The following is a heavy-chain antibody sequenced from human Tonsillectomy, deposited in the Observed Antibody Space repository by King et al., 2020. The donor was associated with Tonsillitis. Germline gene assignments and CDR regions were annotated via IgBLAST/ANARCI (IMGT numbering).Heavy chain of an antibody. CDR3: ARYPYDCWSGGPYYFDY. CDR1: GFTFSSYE. J-gene: IGHJ4*02. D-gene: IGHD3-3*01. CDR2: ISSSGSTI. V-gene: IGHV3-48*03. Sequence: VQLVESGGGLVQPGGSLRLSCAASGFTFSSYEMNWVRQAPGKGLEWVSYISSSGSTIYYADSVKGRFTISRDNAKNSLYLQMNSLRAEDTAVYYCARYPYDCWSGGPYYFDYWGQGTLVTVSS.